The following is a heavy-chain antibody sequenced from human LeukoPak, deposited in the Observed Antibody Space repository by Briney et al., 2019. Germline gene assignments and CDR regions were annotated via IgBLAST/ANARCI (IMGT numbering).Heavy chain of an antibody. CDR1: GGSISSYY. CDR3: ARAYSSSWYWNWFDP. V-gene: IGHV4-59*08. J-gene: IGHJ5*02. CDR2: IYYSGST. D-gene: IGHD6-13*01. Sequence: SETLSLTCTVSGGSISSYYWSWIRQPPGKGLEWIGYIYYSGSTNYKPSLKSRVTISVDTSKNQFSLKLSSVTAADTALYYCARAYSSSWYWNWFDPWGQGTLVTVSS.